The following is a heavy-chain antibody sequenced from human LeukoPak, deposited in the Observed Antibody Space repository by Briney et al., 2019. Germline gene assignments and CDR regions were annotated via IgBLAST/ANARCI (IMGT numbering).Heavy chain of an antibody. CDR3: ARGDYYGSGSYDY. CDR2: INQDGSEK. D-gene: IGHD3-10*01. CDR1: GFTFSNYW. Sequence: PGGSLRLSCAASGFTFSNYWMNWVRQAPGKGLEWVANINQDGSEKYYVDSMKGRFTISRDNARNSLYLQMNSLRAEDTAVYYCARGDYYGSGSYDYWGQGTLVTASS. V-gene: IGHV3-7*01. J-gene: IGHJ4*02.